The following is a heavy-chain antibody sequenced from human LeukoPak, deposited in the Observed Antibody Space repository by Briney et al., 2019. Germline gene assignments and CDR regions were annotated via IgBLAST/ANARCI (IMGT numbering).Heavy chain of an antibody. CDR1: GFTFAIHA. V-gene: IGHV3-23*01. CDR3: AKDSYVSGRPLHTFDV. D-gene: IGHD3-10*01. Sequence: GGSLRLSCAASGFTFAIHAMNWVRQAPGKGLEWVSGISGDGASTHYAESVKGQFTISRDNSQNTLFLQMNSLRGEDTAIYYCAKDSYVSGRPLHTFDVWGQGTMVTVSS. J-gene: IGHJ3*01. CDR2: ISGDGAST.